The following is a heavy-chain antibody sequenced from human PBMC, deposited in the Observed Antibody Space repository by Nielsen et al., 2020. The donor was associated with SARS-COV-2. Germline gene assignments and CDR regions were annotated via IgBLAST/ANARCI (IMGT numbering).Heavy chain of an antibody. V-gene: IGHV3-11*05. CDR3: AREGEVGDYFDY. CDR2: ISSSSSYT. Sequence: GGSLRLSCAASGFTFSDYYMGWIRQAPGKGLEWVSYISSSSSYTNYADSVKGRFTISRDNAKNSLYLQMNSLRAEDAAVYYCAREGEVGDYFDYWGQGTLVTVSS. D-gene: IGHD3-16*01. J-gene: IGHJ4*02. CDR1: GFTFSDYY.